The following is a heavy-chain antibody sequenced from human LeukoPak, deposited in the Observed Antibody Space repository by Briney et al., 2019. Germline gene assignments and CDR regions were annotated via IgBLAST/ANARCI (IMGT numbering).Heavy chain of an antibody. J-gene: IGHJ5*02. CDR2: IIPIFGTA. Sequence: SVKVSCKASGGTFSSYAISWVRQAPGQGLEWMGGIIPIFGTANYAQKFQGRVTITTDESTSTAYMELSSLRSEDTAVYYCASRLRFLNWFDPWGQGTLVTVSS. CDR3: ASRLRFLNWFDP. D-gene: IGHD3-3*01. V-gene: IGHV1-69*05. CDR1: GGTFSSYA.